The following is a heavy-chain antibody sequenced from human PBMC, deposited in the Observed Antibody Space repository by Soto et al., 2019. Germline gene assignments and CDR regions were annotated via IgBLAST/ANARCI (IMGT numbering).Heavy chain of an antibody. V-gene: IGHV1-69*13. CDR2: IIPIFGTA. J-gene: IGHJ4*02. D-gene: IGHD2-2*01. CDR1: GGTFSSYA. Sequence: VKVSCKASGGTFSSYAISWVRQAPGQGLEWMGGIIPIFGTANYAQKFQGRVTITADESTSTAYMELSSLRSEDTAVYYCARGHCISTSRYPPNRGDYWGQGTLVTVSS. CDR3: ARGHCISTSRYPPNRGDY.